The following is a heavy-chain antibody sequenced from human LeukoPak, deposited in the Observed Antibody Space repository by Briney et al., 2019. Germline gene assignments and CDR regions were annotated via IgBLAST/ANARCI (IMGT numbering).Heavy chain of an antibody. CDR3: VRGCSSTSCYPFDC. Sequence: GGSLRLSCVASGFTFSNYWMHWFRQAPGKGLVWVSRINYDGSTNYADSVKGRFTISRDNARNTLYMQMNSLRAEDTAVYYCVRGCSSTSCYPFDCWGQGTLVTVSS. V-gene: IGHV3-74*01. D-gene: IGHD2-2*01. CDR1: GFTFSNYW. J-gene: IGHJ4*02. CDR2: INYDGST.